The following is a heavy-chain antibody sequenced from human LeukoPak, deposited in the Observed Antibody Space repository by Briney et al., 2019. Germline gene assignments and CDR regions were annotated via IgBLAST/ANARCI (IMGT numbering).Heavy chain of an antibody. V-gene: IGHV4-39*07. CDR1: GGSISSSSYY. CDR2: IYYSGST. Sequence: SETLSLSCTVSGGSISSSSYYWGWIRQPPGKGLEWIGSIYYSGSTYYNPSLKSRVTISVDTSKNQFSLKLSSVTAADTAVYYCARVGLDSHYYMDVWGKGTTVTVSS. J-gene: IGHJ6*03. CDR3: ARVGLDSHYYMDV. D-gene: IGHD3-16*01.